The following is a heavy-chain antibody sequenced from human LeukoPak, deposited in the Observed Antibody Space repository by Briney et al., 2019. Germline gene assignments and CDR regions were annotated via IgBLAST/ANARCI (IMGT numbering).Heavy chain of an antibody. CDR2: INPSGGST. Sequence: ASVKVSCKVSGYTFTSYYMHWVRQAPGQGLEWMGIINPSGGSTSYAQKFQGRVTMTRDTSTSTVYMELSSLRSEDTAVYYCAREDGCSSTSCYEAFDIWGQGTMVTVSS. D-gene: IGHD2-2*01. CDR1: GYTFTSYY. J-gene: IGHJ3*02. V-gene: IGHV1-46*01. CDR3: AREDGCSSTSCYEAFDI.